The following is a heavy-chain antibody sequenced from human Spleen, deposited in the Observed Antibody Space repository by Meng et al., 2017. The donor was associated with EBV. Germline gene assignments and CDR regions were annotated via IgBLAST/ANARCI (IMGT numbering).Heavy chain of an antibody. CDR1: GGTFRSDA. CDR2: LIPLSDAP. D-gene: IGHD3-10*01. Sequence: VQVVASGAEGKKPGSRGKVSCKTAGGTFRSDAISWVRQAPGQGLEWMGGLIPLSDAPHYAQKFQGRVTITADESTSTHYLDLSGLRAEDTAVYYCASESGRGFTPDYWGQGTLVTVSS. J-gene: IGHJ4*02. V-gene: IGHV1-69*01. CDR3: ASESGRGFTPDY.